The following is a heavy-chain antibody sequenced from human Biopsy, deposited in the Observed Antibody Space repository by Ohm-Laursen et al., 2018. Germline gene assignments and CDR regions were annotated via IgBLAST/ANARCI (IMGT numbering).Heavy chain of an antibody. Sequence: QTLSLTCTISGDSVSSNTVAWNWIRQSPSRGLEWLGRTIYRSKWSNDYAVSVKNRITIDPDTSKNQFSLQLNSVTPEDTAIYYCARGRYAAFDIWGQGTKVTISS. J-gene: IGHJ3*02. CDR3: ARGRYAAFDI. V-gene: IGHV6-1*01. D-gene: IGHD3-9*01. CDR2: TIYRSKWSN. CDR1: GDSVSSNTVA.